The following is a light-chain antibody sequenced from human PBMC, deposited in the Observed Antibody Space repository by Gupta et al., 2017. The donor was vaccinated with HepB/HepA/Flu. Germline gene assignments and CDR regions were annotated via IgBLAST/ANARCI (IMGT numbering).Light chain of an antibody. CDR3: QQCDTTLRT. CDR1: QSISSY. CDR2: AAS. V-gene: IGKV1-39*01. Sequence: DIQMTPSQSSLSASVGDRVTITCRASQSISSYLNWYQQKPGKAPKLLIYAASSLQSGVPSRFSGSGSGTDFTLTISRLQAEDFATYYCQQCDTTLRTFGGGTKVEIK. J-gene: IGKJ4*01.